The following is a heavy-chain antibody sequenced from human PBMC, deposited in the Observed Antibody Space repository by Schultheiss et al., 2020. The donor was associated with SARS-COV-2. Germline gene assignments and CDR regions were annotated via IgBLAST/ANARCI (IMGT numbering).Heavy chain of an antibody. CDR2: ISYDGSNK. J-gene: IGHJ4*02. V-gene: IGHV3-30*18. D-gene: IGHD3-16*01. Sequence: GGSLRLSCAASGFTFSSYGMHWVRQAPGKGLEWVAVISYDGSNKYYADSVKGQFTISRDNSKNTLYLQMNSLRAEDTAVYYCAKFGTGLDYWGQGTLVTVSS. CDR3: AKFGTGLDY. CDR1: GFTFSSYG.